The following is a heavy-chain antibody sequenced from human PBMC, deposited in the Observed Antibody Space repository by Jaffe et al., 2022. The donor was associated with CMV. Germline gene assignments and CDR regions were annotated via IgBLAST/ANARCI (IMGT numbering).Heavy chain of an antibody. CDR3: ARGEAGNIQLWLSASIYYYYYGMDV. D-gene: IGHD5-18*01. CDR1: GYTFTSYD. Sequence: QVQLVQSGAEVKKPGASVKVSCKASGYTFTSYDINWVRQATGQGLEWMGWMNPNSGNTGYAQKFQGRVTMTRNTSISTAYMELSSLRSEDTAVYYCARGEAGNIQLWLSASIYYYYYGMDVWGQGTTVTVSS. CDR2: MNPNSGNT. J-gene: IGHJ6*02. V-gene: IGHV1-8*01.